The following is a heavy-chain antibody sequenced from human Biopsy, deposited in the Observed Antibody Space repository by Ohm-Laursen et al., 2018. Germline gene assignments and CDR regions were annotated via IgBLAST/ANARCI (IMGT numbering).Heavy chain of an antibody. J-gene: IGHJ6*02. CDR1: GNTFATYH. Sequence: ASVKVSCNASGNTFATYHIHWVRQAPGQGLEWMGVISPSGATTSFSQKFQGRITMTRDTSTGTVYMDLNSLGSEDTAVYYCARAGVGSDGTDSYYYGMDVWGQGPLSPSP. CDR2: ISPSGATT. D-gene: IGHD5-24*01. CDR3: ARAGVGSDGTDSYYYGMDV. V-gene: IGHV1-46*01.